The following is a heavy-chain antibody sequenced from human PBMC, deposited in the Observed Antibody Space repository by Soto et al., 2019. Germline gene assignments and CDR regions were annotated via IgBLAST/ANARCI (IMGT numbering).Heavy chain of an antibody. CDR1: VFTFSSYA. V-gene: IGHV3-30-3*01. CDR2: ISYDGSNK. CDR3: ARDAGSCYSVGHWFDP. D-gene: IGHD2-15*01. J-gene: IGHJ5*02. Sequence: PGGSLRLSCAASVFTFSSYAMHWVREAPGKGLEWVAVISYDGSNKYYADSVKGRFTISRDNSKNTLYLQMNSLRAEDTAVYYCARDAGSCYSVGHWFDPWGQGTLVTVSS.